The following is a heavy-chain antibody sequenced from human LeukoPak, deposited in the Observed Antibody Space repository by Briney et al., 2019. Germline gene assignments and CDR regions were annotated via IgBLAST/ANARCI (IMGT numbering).Heavy chain of an antibody. Sequence: SETLSLTCTVSGGSINSYYWSWIRQPPGKGLEWIGNIYYSGSTNYSPSLKSRVTISVDTSKNQFSLKMSSATAADKAVYYCARVIYDSSGYHPTIDYWGQGTLVTVSS. V-gene: IGHV4-59*01. D-gene: IGHD3-22*01. CDR3: ARVIYDSSGYHPTIDY. CDR1: GGSINSYY. CDR2: IYYSGST. J-gene: IGHJ4*02.